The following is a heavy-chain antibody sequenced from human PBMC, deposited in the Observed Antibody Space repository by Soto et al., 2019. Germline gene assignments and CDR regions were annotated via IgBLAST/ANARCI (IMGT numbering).Heavy chain of an antibody. CDR2: ISSNGGST. V-gene: IGHV3-64*01. Sequence: GGSLRLSCAASGFTFSIYAMHWFRQAPGKGLEYVSAISSNGGSTYYANSVKGRFTISRDNSKNTLYLQMGSLRAEDMAVYYCARDVVNSSSSLYYYYYMDVWGKGTTVTVSS. CDR3: ARDVVNSSSSLYYYYYMDV. J-gene: IGHJ6*03. CDR1: GFTFSIYA. D-gene: IGHD6-6*01.